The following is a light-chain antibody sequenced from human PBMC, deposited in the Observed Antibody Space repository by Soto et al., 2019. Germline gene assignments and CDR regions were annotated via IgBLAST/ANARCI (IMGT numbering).Light chain of an antibody. CDR3: QQSYSSPYT. Sequence: DIQMTQSPSSLSASVGDRVTITCRASQSISSYLNWYQQKPGKAPELLIYAASNLKSGVSSRFSGSGSGTDFTLSISSLQPEDFAGYHCQQSYSSPYTFGQGTKLEIK. V-gene: IGKV1-39*01. J-gene: IGKJ2*01. CDR2: AAS. CDR1: QSISSY.